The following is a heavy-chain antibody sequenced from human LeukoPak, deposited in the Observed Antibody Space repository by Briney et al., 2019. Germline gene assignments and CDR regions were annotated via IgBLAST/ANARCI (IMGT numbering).Heavy chain of an antibody. V-gene: IGHV3-23*01. CDR1: GFTFSSYA. CDR3: ARRNYYDSSGYLRYFDY. D-gene: IGHD3-22*01. CDR2: ISGSGGST. J-gene: IGHJ4*02. Sequence: GGSLRLSCAASGFTFSSYAMSWVRQAPGKGLEWVSAISGSGGSTYYADSVKGRFTISRDNSKNTLYLQMNSLRAEDTAVYYCARRNYYDSSGYLRYFDYWGQGALVTVSS.